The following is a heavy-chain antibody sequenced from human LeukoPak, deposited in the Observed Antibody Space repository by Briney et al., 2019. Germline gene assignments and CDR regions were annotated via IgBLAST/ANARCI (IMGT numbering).Heavy chain of an antibody. V-gene: IGHV4-59*08. CDR2: IYYSGST. D-gene: IGHD3-10*01. J-gene: IGHJ4*02. Sequence: SETLSLTCAVYGGSFSGYYWSWIRQPPGKRLEWIGYIYYSGSTNYNPSLESRVTISVDTSSNQFSLKLSSVTAADTAVYYCARHYYGSGSYYSNFDYWGQGTLVTASS. CDR3: ARHYYGSGSYYSNFDY. CDR1: GGSFSGYY.